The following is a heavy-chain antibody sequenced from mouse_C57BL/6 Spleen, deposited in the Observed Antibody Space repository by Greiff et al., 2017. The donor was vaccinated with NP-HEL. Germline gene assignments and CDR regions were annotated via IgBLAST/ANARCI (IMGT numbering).Heavy chain of an antibody. D-gene: IGHD1-1*01. CDR2: ISYDGSN. Sequence: VQLKESGPGLVKPSQSLSLTCSVTGYSITSGYYWNWIRQFPGNKLEWMGYISYDGSNNYNPSLKNRISITRDTSKNQFFLKLNSVTTEDTATYYCAKGYYYGSSYGGFDYWGQGTTLTVSS. CDR1: GYSITSGYY. J-gene: IGHJ2*01. V-gene: IGHV3-6*01. CDR3: AKGYYYGSSYGGFDY.